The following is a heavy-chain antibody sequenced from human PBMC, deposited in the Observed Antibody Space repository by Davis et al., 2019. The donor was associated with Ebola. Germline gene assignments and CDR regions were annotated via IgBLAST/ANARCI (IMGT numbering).Heavy chain of an antibody. CDR3: ARDREQWGTHGGFDY. Sequence: SLKISCAASGFTFDDYAMHWVRQAPGKGLEWVSGISWNSGSIGYADSVKGRFTISRDNAKNSLYLQMNSLRAEDMALYYCARDREQWGTHGGFDYWGQGTLVTVSS. D-gene: IGHD1-26*01. CDR1: GFTFDDYA. J-gene: IGHJ4*02. V-gene: IGHV3-9*03. CDR2: ISWNSGSI.